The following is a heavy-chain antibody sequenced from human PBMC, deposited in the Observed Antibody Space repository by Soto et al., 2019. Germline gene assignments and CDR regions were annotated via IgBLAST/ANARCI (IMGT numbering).Heavy chain of an antibody. V-gene: IGHV4-59*01. CDR3: ARDLGYSSGWYPSRAFDI. CDR2: TYYSGST. D-gene: IGHD6-19*01. Sequence: PSETLSLTCTVSGGSISSYYWSWIRQPPGKGLEWIGYTYYSGSTNYNPSLKSRVTISVDTPKNQFSLKLSSVTAADTAVYYCARDLGYSSGWYPSRAFDIWGQGTMVTVSS. J-gene: IGHJ3*02. CDR1: GGSISSYY.